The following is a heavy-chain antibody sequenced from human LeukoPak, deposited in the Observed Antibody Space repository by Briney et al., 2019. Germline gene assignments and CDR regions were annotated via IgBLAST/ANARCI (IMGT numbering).Heavy chain of an antibody. V-gene: IGHV3-30*02. D-gene: IGHD6-6*01. J-gene: IGHJ4*02. CDR3: AKEEYSISPALDY. CDR2: MRYDGSDT. Sequence: PGGSLRLSCAASGFPFSSYGIHWVRQAPGKGLEWVAFMRYDGSDTYYADSVKGRFTISRDNSKNTLYLQLNSLRPEDTAVYYCAKEEYSISPALDYWGQGTLVTVSS. CDR1: GFPFSSYG.